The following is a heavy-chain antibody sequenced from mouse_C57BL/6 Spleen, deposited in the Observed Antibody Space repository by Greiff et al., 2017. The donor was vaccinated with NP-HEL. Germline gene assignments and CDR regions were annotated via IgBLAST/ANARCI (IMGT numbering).Heavy chain of an antibody. D-gene: IGHD4-1*01. J-gene: IGHJ3*01. Sequence: QVQLQQSGAVLVMPGASVKLSCKASGYTFTGYYMHWVKQRPGQGLEWIGDINPSDGGTSYTQKFKGKSTLTVDKSSSTAYMQLSSLTSEDSAVFYSAKWEARFAYWGQGTLVTVSA. V-gene: IGHV1-69*01. CDR3: AKWEARFAY. CDR2: INPSDGGT. CDR1: GYTFTGYY.